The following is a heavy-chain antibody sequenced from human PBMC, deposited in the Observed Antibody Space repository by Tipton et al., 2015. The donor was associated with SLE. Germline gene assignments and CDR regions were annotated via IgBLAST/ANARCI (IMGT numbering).Heavy chain of an antibody. Sequence: LRLSCTVSGGSISSGTYYWTWIRQPAGKGLEWIGHIYTSGSTNYNASLKSRVTMSVDTSKNQFSLKLTSVTAADTAVYYCATNGHGETYEFFTEYLRHWGQGTLVTVSS. CDR2: IYTSGST. J-gene: IGHJ1*01. D-gene: IGHD5-12*01. CDR1: GGSISSGTYY. CDR3: ATNGHGETYEFFTEYLRH. V-gene: IGHV4-61*09.